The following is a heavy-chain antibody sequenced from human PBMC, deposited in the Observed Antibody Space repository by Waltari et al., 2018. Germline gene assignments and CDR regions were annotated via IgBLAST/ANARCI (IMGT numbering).Heavy chain of an antibody. V-gene: IGHV3-33*01. J-gene: IGHJ6*02. CDR2: IWFDGSNK. D-gene: IGHD4-17*01. CDR1: GFTFSSYG. Sequence: QVQLVESGGGVVQPGRSLRLSCAASGFTFSSYGMHWVRQAPGKGLEWVGVIWFDGSNKYYADSVKGRFTISRDNSKNSLYLQMNSLSAEDTAVYYCARDGTTVVTPGYYYGMDVWGQGTTVTVSS. CDR3: ARDGTTVVTPGYYYGMDV.